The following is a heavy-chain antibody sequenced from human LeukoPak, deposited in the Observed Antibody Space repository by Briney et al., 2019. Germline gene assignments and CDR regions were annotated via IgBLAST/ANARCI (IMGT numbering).Heavy chain of an antibody. J-gene: IGHJ4*02. Sequence: GGSLRLSCAASGFAFNTYAMHWVHQAPGQGLEWVALIWHDGSHKFYSNSVRGQFTISRDNSKNTVSLQMNNLRPEDTAVYYCAREIFGSGSYPVFWGQGTLVTVSS. V-gene: IGHV3-33*01. CDR3: AREIFGSGSYPVF. CDR2: IWHDGSHK. CDR1: GFAFNTYA. D-gene: IGHD3-10*01.